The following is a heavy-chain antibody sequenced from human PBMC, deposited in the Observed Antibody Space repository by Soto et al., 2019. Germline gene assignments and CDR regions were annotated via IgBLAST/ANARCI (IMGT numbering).Heavy chain of an antibody. CDR3: ARGDAGYFSITSCYMLGYYYYYMDV. CDR2: INHSGST. V-gene: IGHV4-34*01. J-gene: IGHJ6*03. CDR1: GGSFSGYY. Sequence: SETLSLTCAVYGGSFSGYYWSWIRQPPGKELEWIGEINHSGSTNYNPSLKSRVTISVDTSKNQFSLKLSSLTAADTAVYYCARGDAGYFSITSCYMLGYYYYYMDVWGKGTTVTVSS. D-gene: IGHD2-2*02.